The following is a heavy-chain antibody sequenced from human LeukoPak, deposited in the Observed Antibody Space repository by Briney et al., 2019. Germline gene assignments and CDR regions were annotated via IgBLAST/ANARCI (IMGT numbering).Heavy chain of an antibody. V-gene: IGHV3-30*18. J-gene: IGHJ4*02. CDR1: GFTFSSYG. CDR2: ISYDGSNK. CDR3: AKLLSDY. Sequence: GGSLRLSCAASGFTFSSYGMHWVRQAPGKGLEWVAVISYDGSNKYYADSVKGRFTISRDNSENTLYLQMNSLRAEDTAVYYCAKLLSDYWGQGTLVTVSS. D-gene: IGHD1-26*01.